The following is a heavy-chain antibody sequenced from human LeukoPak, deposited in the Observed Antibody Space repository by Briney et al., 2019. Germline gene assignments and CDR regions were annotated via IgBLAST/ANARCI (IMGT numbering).Heavy chain of an antibody. CDR3: ARESFAARWD. CDR1: GFTSSSYG. J-gene: IGHJ4*02. V-gene: IGHV3-7*03. CDR2: IKQDGSEK. D-gene: IGHD6-6*01. Sequence: GGSLRLSCAASGFTSSSYGMHWVRQAPGKGLEWVANIKQDGSEKYYVDSVKGRFTISRDNAKNSLYLQMNSLRVEDTAVYYCARESFAARWDWGQGTLVTVSS.